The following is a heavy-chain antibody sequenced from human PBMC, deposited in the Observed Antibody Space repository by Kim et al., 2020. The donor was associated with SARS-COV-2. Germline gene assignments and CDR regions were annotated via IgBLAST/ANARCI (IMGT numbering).Heavy chain of an antibody. D-gene: IGHD2-21*02. Sequence: GGSLRLSCAASGFTFSSYGMHWVRQAPGKGLEWVAVISYDGSNKYYADSVKGRFTISRDNSKNTLYLKMNSLRAEDTAVYYCAKERSGIVVVTATFDYWGQGTLVTVSS. V-gene: IGHV3-30*18. CDR1: GFTFSSYG. CDR2: ISYDGSNK. J-gene: IGHJ4*02. CDR3: AKERSGIVVVTATFDY.